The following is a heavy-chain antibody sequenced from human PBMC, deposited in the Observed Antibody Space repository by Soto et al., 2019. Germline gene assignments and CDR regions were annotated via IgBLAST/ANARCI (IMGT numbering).Heavy chain of an antibody. CDR3: ARGRGIAAAGPAAYYYGLDV. CDR1: SGSFSGYY. D-gene: IGHD6-13*01. J-gene: IGHJ6*02. V-gene: IGHV4-34*01. Sequence: SETLSLTCAVDSGSFSGYYTTWIRQPPGKGLEWIAEINDSGTTNYDPSLKSRVSVSVDTSKNQFSLKLKSMTAADTAMYYCARGRGIAAAGPAAYYYGLDVWGQGTTVTVSS. CDR2: INDSGTT.